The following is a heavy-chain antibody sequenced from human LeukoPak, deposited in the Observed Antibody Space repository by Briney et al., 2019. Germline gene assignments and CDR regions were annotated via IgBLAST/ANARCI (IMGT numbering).Heavy chain of an antibody. CDR1: GYTFTGYY. V-gene: IGHV1-2*04. CDR2: INPNSGGT. J-gene: IGHJ5*02. CDR3: ARDRLGQQPDNWFDP. D-gene: IGHD6-13*01. Sequence: GASVKVSCKASGYTFTGYYMHWVRQAPGQGLEWMGWINPNSGGTNYAQKFQGWVTMARDTSISTAYMELSRLRSDDTAVYYCARDRLGQQPDNWFDPWGQGTLVTVSS.